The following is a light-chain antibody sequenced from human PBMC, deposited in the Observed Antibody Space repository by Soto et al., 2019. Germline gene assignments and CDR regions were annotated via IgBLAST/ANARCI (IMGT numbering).Light chain of an antibody. J-gene: IGLJ2*01. V-gene: IGLV1-51*02. CDR1: SSNIGNNS. CDR3: GTWDSSLSAGI. CDR2: EDD. Sequence: QSVLTQPPSVSAAPGQRVTISCSGSSSNIGNNSVSWYRQFPGTAPKLLICEDDKRPPGIPDRFSGSKSGSSATLASTGIQTGDEADYYCGTWDSSLSAGIFGGGTKLTVL.